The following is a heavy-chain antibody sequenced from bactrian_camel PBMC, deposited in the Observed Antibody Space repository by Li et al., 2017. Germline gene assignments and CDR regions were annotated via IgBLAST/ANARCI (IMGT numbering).Heavy chain of an antibody. D-gene: IGHD1*01. CDR3: AARSVGWCPLFEHWLGKRAYTPGGYFAN. V-gene: IGHV3S63*01. CDR2: ISGDGST. Sequence: VQLVESGGGSVQTGGSLRLSCTGHGFTFDDSDMGWYRQGPGNECDLVSTISGDGSTYYTDSVKGRFTVSQDSAKNILYLQMNGLKPEDTAMYYCAARSVGWCPLFEHWLGKRAYTPGGYFANWGQGTQVTVS. CDR1: GFTFDDSD. J-gene: IGHJ6*01.